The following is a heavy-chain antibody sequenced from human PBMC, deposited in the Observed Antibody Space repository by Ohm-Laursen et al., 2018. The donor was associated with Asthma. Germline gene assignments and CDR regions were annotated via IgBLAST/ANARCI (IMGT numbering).Heavy chain of an antibody. CDR3: ASGIWSTELS. Sequence: SLRLSCAASGFTLSSYWMHWVRQAPGKGLVWVSRISGDGRGTNYADSVKGRFTISRDNAKNTLYLQMNRLRAEDTAVYYCASGIWSTELSWGQGTLVTVSS. J-gene: IGHJ5*02. CDR2: ISGDGRGT. CDR1: GFTLSSYW. V-gene: IGHV3-74*01. D-gene: IGHD3-10*01.